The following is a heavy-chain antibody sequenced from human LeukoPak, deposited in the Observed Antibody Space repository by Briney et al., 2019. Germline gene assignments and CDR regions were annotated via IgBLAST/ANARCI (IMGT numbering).Heavy chain of an antibody. J-gene: IGHJ4*02. V-gene: IGHV4-34*01. CDR3: AGGYSSSWYYFDY. CDR1: GGSFSGYY. D-gene: IGHD6-13*01. Sequence: PSETLSLTCAVYGGSFSGYYWSWIRQPPGKGLEWIGEINHSGSTNYNPSLKSRVTISVDTSKNQFSLKLSSVTAADTAVYYCAGGYSSSWYYFDYWGQRTLVTVSS. CDR2: INHSGST.